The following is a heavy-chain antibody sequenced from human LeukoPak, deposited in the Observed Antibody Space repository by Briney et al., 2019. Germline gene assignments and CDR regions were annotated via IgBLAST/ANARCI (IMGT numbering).Heavy chain of an antibody. V-gene: IGHV3-30-3*01. J-gene: IGHJ4*02. Sequence: GGSLRLSCAASGFTFSSYAMHWVRQAPGKGLEWVAVISYDGSNKYYADSVKGRFTISRDNSKNTLYLQMNSLRAEDTAVYYCARDRYVDTAMDFGYWGQGTLVTVSS. CDR1: GFTFSSYA. CDR2: ISYDGSNK. CDR3: ARDRYVDTAMDFGY. D-gene: IGHD5-18*01.